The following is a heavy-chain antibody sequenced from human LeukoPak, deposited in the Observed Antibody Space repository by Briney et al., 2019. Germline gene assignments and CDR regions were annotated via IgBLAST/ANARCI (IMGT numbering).Heavy chain of an antibody. CDR2: ISSSGSYI. V-gene: IGHV3-21*01. Sequence: GGSLRLSCAASGFTFSSYSMNWVRQAPGKGLEWVSSISSSGSYIYYADSVKGRFTISRDNAKNSLYLQMNSLRAEDTAVYYCARGLPYDFWSGLDFDYWGQGTLVTVSS. CDR1: GFTFSSYS. CDR3: ARGLPYDFWSGLDFDY. D-gene: IGHD3-3*01. J-gene: IGHJ4*02.